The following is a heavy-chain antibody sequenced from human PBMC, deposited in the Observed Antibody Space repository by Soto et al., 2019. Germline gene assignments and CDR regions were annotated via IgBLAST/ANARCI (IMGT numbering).Heavy chain of an antibody. Sequence: SETLSLTCTFSVGPITINYWSCIRHAPGKGLEWIGYIYYSGSTTYNPSLKSRVTMSADTSKDQFSLKLNSVTAADTAVYYCARDDAGPYHHWGPGILVTVS. J-gene: IGHJ5*02. CDR3: ARDDAGPYHH. CDR1: VGPITINY. V-gene: IGHV4-59*01. CDR2: IYYSGST. D-gene: IGHD6-13*01.